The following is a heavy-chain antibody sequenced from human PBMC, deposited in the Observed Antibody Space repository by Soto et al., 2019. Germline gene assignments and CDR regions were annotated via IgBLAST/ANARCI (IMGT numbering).Heavy chain of an antibody. Sequence: QVQLVESGGGVVQPGISLRLSCATSGFSFSSHAMHWVRQAPGKGLEWVAQIWYDGSNRYYADSMRGRFTISRDFFKNTAFLQMDSLRAEDTAVYYCARDGQNLAPYAFDMWGQGTLVTVSS. J-gene: IGHJ3*02. CDR3: ARDGQNLAPYAFDM. CDR1: GFSFSSHA. V-gene: IGHV3-33*01. CDR2: IWYDGSNR.